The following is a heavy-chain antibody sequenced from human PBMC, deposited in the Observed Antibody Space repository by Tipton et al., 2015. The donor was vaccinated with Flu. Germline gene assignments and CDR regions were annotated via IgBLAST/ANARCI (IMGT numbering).Heavy chain of an antibody. D-gene: IGHD2-15*01. J-gene: IGHJ4*02. CDR2: TYFTGST. CDR1: GGSISSHY. V-gene: IGHV4-59*11. Sequence: TLSLTCTVSGGSISSHYWSWIRQPPGKGLEWIGYTYFTGSTNYNPSLKSRVTISVDMSKNQFSLKLTSVTAADTAVYYCARGGGSPSYWGQGTLVTVSS. CDR3: ARGGGSPSY.